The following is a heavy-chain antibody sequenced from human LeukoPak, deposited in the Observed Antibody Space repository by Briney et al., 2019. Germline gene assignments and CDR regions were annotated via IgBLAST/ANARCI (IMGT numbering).Heavy chain of an antibody. J-gene: IGHJ4*02. CDR1: GGSISSSSYY. CDR3: ARVGPFFDY. Sequence: PSETLSLTCTVSGGSISSSSYYWGWIRQPPGKGLEWIGSIYYSGSTYYNPSLKSRVTISVDTSKNHFSLRLSSVTTADTAVYYCARVGPFFDYWGQGILVTVSS. CDR2: IYYSGST. V-gene: IGHV4-39*02.